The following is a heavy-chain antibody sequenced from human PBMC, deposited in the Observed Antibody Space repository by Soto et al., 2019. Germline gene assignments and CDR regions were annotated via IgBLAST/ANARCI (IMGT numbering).Heavy chain of an antibody. J-gene: IGHJ2*01. V-gene: IGHV4-30-2*01. CDR1: GGSISSGGYS. Sequence: QLQLQESGAGLVKPSQTLSLTCAVSGGSISSGGYSWSWIRQPPGKGLEWIGYIFPSGSTYYNPSLKGRVTISVDTSKNQFSLKMSSVTAADTAVYYCASEAGGGSPDWYFNLWGRGTLVTVSS. D-gene: IGHD2-15*01. CDR2: IFPSGST. CDR3: ASEAGGGSPDWYFNL.